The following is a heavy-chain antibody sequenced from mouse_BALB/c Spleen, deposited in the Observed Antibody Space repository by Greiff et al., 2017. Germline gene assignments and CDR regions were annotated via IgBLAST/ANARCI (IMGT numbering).Heavy chain of an antibody. CDR3: ARGTSYGNYDAMDY. D-gene: IGHD2-10*02. Sequence: EVQLVESGGGLVQPGGSRKLSCAASGFTFSSFGMHWVRQAPEKGLEWVAYISSGSSTIYYADTVKGRFTISRDNPKNTLFLQMTSLRSEDTAMYYCARGTSYGNYDAMDYWGQGTSVTVSS. CDR1: GFTFSSFG. V-gene: IGHV5-17*02. J-gene: IGHJ4*01. CDR2: ISSGSSTI.